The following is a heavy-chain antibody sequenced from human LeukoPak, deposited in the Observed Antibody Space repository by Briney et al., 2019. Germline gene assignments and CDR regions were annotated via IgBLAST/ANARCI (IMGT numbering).Heavy chain of an antibody. Sequence: PSETLSLTCTVSGGSISSYYWSWIRQPPGKGLEWIGYIYYSGSTNYNPSLKSRVTISVDTSKNQFSLKLSSVTAADTAVYYCARVGSSGWYSTTFGSWYFDLWGRGTLVTVSS. CDR3: ARVGSSGWYSTTFGSWYFDL. CDR1: GGSISSYY. CDR2: IYYSGST. J-gene: IGHJ2*01. D-gene: IGHD6-19*01. V-gene: IGHV4-59*01.